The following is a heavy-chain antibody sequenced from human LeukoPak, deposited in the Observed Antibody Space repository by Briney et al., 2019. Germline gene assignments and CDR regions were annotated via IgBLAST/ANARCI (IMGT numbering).Heavy chain of an antibody. V-gene: IGHV1-2*02. CDR3: ARGGSYLSAFDI. D-gene: IGHD1-26*01. CDR2: IKTNSGGA. Sequence: GASVKVSYKASGYTFTGYYMHWVRQAPGQGLEWMGWIKTNSGGANYAQKFQGRVTMTRDTSINTDYMELSRLRSDDTAVYYCARGGSYLSAFDIWGQGTMVTVSS. J-gene: IGHJ3*02. CDR1: GYTFTGYY.